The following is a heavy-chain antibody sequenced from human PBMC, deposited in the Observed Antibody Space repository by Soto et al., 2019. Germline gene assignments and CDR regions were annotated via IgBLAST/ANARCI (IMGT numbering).Heavy chain of an antibody. CDR2: ISYDGSNK. CDR3: AKDRMGAGVRGYFDY. J-gene: IGHJ4*02. Sequence: QVQLVESGGGVVQPGKSLRLSCAGSGFTFSSYGMDWVRQAPGKGLEWVAVISYDGSNKYYADSVKGRFTISRENSKKTMYLQMSSLRADDTAVYYCAKDRMGAGVRGYFDYWGQGTLVTVSS. CDR1: GFTFSSYG. V-gene: IGHV3-30*18. D-gene: IGHD3-10*01.